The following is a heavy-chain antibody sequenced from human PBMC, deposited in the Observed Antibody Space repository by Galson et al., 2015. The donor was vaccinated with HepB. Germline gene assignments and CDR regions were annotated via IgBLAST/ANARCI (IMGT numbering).Heavy chain of an antibody. D-gene: IGHD5-18*01. Sequence: SLRLSCAASGFTFSSYAMSWVRQAPGKGLEWVSTVSGSGGSTYYADSVKGRFTISRDNSKNTLYLQMNSLRAEDTAVYYCAPAGGYSYGGAFDIWGQGTMVTVSS. CDR3: APAGGYSYGGAFDI. V-gene: IGHV3-23*01. CDR2: VSGSGGST. J-gene: IGHJ3*02. CDR1: GFTFSSYA.